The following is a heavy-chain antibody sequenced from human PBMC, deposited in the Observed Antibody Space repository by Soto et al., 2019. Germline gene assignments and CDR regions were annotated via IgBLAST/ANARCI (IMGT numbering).Heavy chain of an antibody. D-gene: IGHD3-16*02. CDR3: ARHAGDYVWGSYRYSAAFDI. Sequence: SETLSLTCAVSGGSISSSNWWSWVRQPPGKGLEWIGEIYHSGSTNYNPSLKSRVTISVDKSKNQFSLKLSSVTAADTAVYYCARHAGDYVWGSYRYSAAFDIWGQGTMVTVSS. CDR1: GGSISSSNW. CDR2: IYHSGST. J-gene: IGHJ3*02. V-gene: IGHV4-4*02.